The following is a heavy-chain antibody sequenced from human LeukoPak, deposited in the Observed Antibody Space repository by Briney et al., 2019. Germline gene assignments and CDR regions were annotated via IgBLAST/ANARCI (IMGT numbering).Heavy chain of an antibody. CDR2: IYYSGST. J-gene: IGHJ4*02. CDR3: ARVVHYATSYYFDY. CDR1: GGSISSYY. Sequence: SEALSLTCSVSGGSISSYYWSWIRQPPGRGLEWIGNIYYSGSTNYNPSLKSRVTISVDRSKNQFSLKLSSVTAADTAVYYCARVVHYATSYYFDYWAQGTLVTVSS. V-gene: IGHV4-59*12. D-gene: IGHD1-1*01.